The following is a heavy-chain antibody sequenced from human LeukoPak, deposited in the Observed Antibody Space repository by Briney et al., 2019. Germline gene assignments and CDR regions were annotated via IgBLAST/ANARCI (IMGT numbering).Heavy chain of an antibody. V-gene: IGHV3-74*01. Sequence: GGCLRLSCEASGFTFSSFWMHWVRQAPRKGLVWVSRINSDGSSTSYADSVKGRFTISRDNAKNTVYLQMNSLRVEDTAVYYCARVYYYYDGSGYRYWGQGTLVTVSS. CDR2: INSDGSST. D-gene: IGHD3-22*01. CDR1: GFTFSSFW. J-gene: IGHJ4*02. CDR3: ARVYYYYDGSGYRY.